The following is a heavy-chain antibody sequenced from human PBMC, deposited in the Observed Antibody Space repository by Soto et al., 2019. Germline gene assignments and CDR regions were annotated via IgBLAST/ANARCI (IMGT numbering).Heavy chain of an antibody. V-gene: IGHV2-5*02. CDR2: IYWDDDK. CDR3: AHTCYGSGSYSGIVWVEP. J-gene: IGHJ5*02. Sequence: QITLKESGPTLVKPTQTLTLTCTFSGFSLSTNGVGVGWIRQPPGKALEWLALIYWDDDKRYSPSLKSKLTXXKXPSNMQVVLPMTHMDPLDTATYYCAHTCYGSGSYSGIVWVEPWCQGTLVTVSS. D-gene: IGHD3-10*01. CDR1: GFSLSTNGVG.